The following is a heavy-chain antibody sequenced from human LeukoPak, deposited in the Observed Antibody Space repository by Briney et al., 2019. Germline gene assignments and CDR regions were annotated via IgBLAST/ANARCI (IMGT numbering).Heavy chain of an antibody. CDR3: ARGTPSPGDFLEWLLPFDY. D-gene: IGHD3-3*01. V-gene: IGHV3-20*04. J-gene: IGHJ4*02. Sequence: GGSLRLSCAASGFTFDDYGMSWVRQAPGKGLEWGSGINWNGGSTGYADSVKGRFTISRDNAKNSLYLQMNSLRAEDTALYYCARGTPSPGDFLEWLLPFDYWGQGTLVTVSS. CDR1: GFTFDDYG. CDR2: INWNGGST.